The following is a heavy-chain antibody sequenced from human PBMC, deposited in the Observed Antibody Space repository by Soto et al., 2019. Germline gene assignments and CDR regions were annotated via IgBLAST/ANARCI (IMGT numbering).Heavy chain of an antibody. D-gene: IGHD3-16*02. V-gene: IGHV1-18*01. J-gene: IGHJ5*02. CDR1: GYTFTSYG. CDR3: VRVFGVITANWFDP. CDR2: ISAYNGNT. Sequence: QVQLVQSGAEVKKPGASVKVSCKASGYTFTSYGISWVRQAPGQELEWMGWISAYNGNTNDAQKLQGRVTMTTDTSTSTAYMELRSLRSDDTAVYYCVRVFGVITANWFDPWGKGTLVTVSS.